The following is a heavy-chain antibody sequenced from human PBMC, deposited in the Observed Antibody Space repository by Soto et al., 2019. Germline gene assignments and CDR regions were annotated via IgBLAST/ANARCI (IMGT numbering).Heavy chain of an antibody. D-gene: IGHD1-1*01. CDR2: IRSKVYDGTT. Sequence: GGSLRLSCTASGFTFGDYAMSWVRQAPGKGLEWVGSIRSKVYDGTTEYAASVKDRFAISRDDSKSIAYLQMNSLKTEDTAVYYCTREIGYSRHYFDFWGQGTLVTVSS. J-gene: IGHJ4*02. CDR1: GFTFGDYA. CDR3: TREIGYSRHYFDF. V-gene: IGHV3-49*04.